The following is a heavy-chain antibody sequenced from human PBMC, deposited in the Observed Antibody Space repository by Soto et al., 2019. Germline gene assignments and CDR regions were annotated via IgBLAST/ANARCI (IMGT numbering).Heavy chain of an antibody. Sequence: GASVKVSCKASGYSFTSYAMHWVRQAPGQRLEWMGWINAGNGNTKYSQKFQGRVTITRDTSASTAYMELSSLRSEDTAVYYCARSSPHGSGNYGQHYYWGQGTLVTVSS. D-gene: IGHD3-10*01. CDR3: ARSSPHGSGNYGQHYY. CDR2: INAGNGNT. V-gene: IGHV1-3*01. CDR1: GYSFTSYA. J-gene: IGHJ4*02.